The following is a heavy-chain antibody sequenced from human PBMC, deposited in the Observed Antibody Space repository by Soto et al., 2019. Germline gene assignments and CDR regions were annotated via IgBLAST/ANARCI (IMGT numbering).Heavy chain of an antibody. CDR2: IYPGDSDA. CDR3: ARSRISGSTWTFDF. D-gene: IGHD1-20*01. V-gene: IGHV5-51*01. Sequence: GESLKISCKASVYSFSNYWIGWVRQVPGKGLEWMGIIYPGDSDARYSPSFEGQVTISVDKSIDTAHLQWHSLKASDSAMYYCARSRISGSTWTFDFWGQGTLVTVSS. CDR1: VYSFSNYW. J-gene: IGHJ4*02.